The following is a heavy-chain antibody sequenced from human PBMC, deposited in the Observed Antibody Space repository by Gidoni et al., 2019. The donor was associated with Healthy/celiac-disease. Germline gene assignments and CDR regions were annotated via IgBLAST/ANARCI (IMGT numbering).Heavy chain of an antibody. CDR3: ARGPLLEWPRRTYYYYYGMDV. D-gene: IGHD3-3*01. V-gene: IGHV4-34*01. CDR1: GGSFSGYY. Sequence: QVQLQQWGAGLLKPSETLSLTCAVYGGSFSGYYWSWIRQPPGKGLEWIGEINHSGSTNYNPSLKSRVTISVDTSKNQFSLKLSSVTAADTAVYYCARGPLLEWPRRTYYYYYGMDVWGQGTTVTVSS. CDR2: INHSGST. J-gene: IGHJ6*02.